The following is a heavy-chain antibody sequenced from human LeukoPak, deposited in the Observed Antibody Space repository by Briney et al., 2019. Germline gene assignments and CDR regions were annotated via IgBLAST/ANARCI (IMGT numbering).Heavy chain of an antibody. D-gene: IGHD5-12*01. J-gene: IGHJ5*02. CDR1: GGSISSYY. V-gene: IGHV4-59*01. Sequence: TETLSLTCTVSGGSISSYYWSWIRQPPGKGLEWIGYIYYSGSTNYNPSLKSRVTISVDTSKNQFSLKLSSVTAADTAVYYCARVSGYSQNWFDPWGQGTLVTVSS. CDR3: ARVSGYSQNWFDP. CDR2: IYYSGST.